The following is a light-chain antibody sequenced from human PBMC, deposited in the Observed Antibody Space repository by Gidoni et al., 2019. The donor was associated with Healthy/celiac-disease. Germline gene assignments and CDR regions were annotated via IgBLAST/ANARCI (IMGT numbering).Light chain of an antibody. CDR1: SSDVGGYNY. V-gene: IGLV2-8*01. Sequence: QSALTQPPSASGSPGQSVTISCTGTSSDVGGYNYVSWYQQHPGKAPKHMIYEVSKRPSGVPDRFACSKSGNTASLTVSGLQAEDEADYYCSSYAGSNNLVFGGGTKLTVL. CDR3: SSYAGSNNLV. J-gene: IGLJ2*01. CDR2: EVS.